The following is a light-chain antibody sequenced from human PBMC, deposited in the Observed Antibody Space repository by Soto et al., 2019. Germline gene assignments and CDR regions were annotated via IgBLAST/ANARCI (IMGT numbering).Light chain of an antibody. Sequence: EIVWTQSPDSLCLSPGEIATVSFSASQSVPRHLALYQQRPGLPPRLLIYDASSRATGVPDRFSGSGSGTDFILTISSLEPEDFAVYYCQQSSNWPPEITVGQGTRLEIK. CDR3: QQSSNWPPEIT. V-gene: IGKV3-11*01. CDR2: DAS. CDR1: QSVPRH. J-gene: IGKJ5*01.